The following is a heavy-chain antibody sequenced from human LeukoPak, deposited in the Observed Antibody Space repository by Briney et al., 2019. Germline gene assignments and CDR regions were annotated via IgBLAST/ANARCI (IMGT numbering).Heavy chain of an antibody. Sequence: PGGSLRLSCEASGFTFSTYTMNWVRQAPGKGLEWFSSISTSSTYIYYADSVKGRFTISRDNAKNSLYLQMNSLRAEDTAVYYCAREDSGYDRYYYYGMDVWGQGTTVTVSS. V-gene: IGHV3-21*01. CDR1: GFTFSTYT. CDR3: AREDSGYDRYYYYGMDV. D-gene: IGHD5-12*01. CDR2: ISTSSTYI. J-gene: IGHJ6*02.